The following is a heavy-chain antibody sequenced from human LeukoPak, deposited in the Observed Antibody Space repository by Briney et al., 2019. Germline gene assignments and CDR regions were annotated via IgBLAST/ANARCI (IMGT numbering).Heavy chain of an antibody. Sequence: GGSLRLSCVVSGITLSNYGMSWVRQAPGKGLEWVSGISERGGSTNYADSVKGRFIISRDTSENTVCLQMNSLRVEDTAVYFCAKRGIVIRAVIIIGFHKEAYYFDYWGQGTLVTVSS. CDR1: GITLSNYG. J-gene: IGHJ4*02. CDR3: AKRGIVIRAVIIIGFHKEAYYFDY. D-gene: IGHD3-10*01. V-gene: IGHV3-23*01. CDR2: ISERGGST.